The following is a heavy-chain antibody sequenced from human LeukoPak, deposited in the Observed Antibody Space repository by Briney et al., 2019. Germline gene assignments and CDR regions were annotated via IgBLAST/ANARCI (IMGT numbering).Heavy chain of an antibody. CDR2: ISGSGPYT. J-gene: IGHJ4*02. D-gene: IGHD2-2*03. Sequence: GGSLRLSCAASGLTFSSYAMSWVRQAPGKGLEWVSGISGSGPYTFYTDSVKGRFTISRDSSKNTLYLQMNSLRAEDTALYYCAKHGYCSGISCFFDFWGQGPWSPSPQ. CDR3: AKHGYCSGISCFFDF. V-gene: IGHV3-23*01. CDR1: GLTFSSYA.